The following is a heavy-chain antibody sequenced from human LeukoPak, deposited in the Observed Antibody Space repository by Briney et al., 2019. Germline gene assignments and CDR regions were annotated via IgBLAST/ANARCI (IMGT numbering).Heavy chain of an antibody. CDR2: IYYSRST. V-gene: IGHV4-30-4*01. J-gene: IGHJ4*02. Sequence: PSETLSLTCTVSGGSISSGDYYWSWIRQPPGKGLEWIGYIYYSRSTYHNPSLKSRVTISVDTSKNQFSLKLSSVTAADTAVYYCARENPGMVTFDYWGQGTLVTVSS. CDR1: GGSISSGDYY. CDR3: ARENPGMVTFDY. D-gene: IGHD5-18*01.